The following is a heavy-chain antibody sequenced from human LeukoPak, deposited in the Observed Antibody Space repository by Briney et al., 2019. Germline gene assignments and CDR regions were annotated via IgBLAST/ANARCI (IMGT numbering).Heavy chain of an antibody. Sequence: SETLSLTCTVSGGSISSRTYYWGWIRQPPGKGLEWIGSIYQSGSTYYNPSLKSRVTISVDTSKNQFSLKLSSVTAADTAVYYCASGCSSTSCYPSYYCYYYMDVWGKGTTVTVSS. CDR1: GGSISSRTYY. CDR3: ASGCSSTSCYPSYYCYYYMDV. J-gene: IGHJ6*03. V-gene: IGHV4-39*07. D-gene: IGHD2-2*01. CDR2: IYQSGST.